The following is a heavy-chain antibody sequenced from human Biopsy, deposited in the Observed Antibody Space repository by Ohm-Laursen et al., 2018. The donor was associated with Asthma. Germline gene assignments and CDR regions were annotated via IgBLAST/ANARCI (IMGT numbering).Heavy chain of an antibody. J-gene: IGHJ3*01. CDR2: INAGDGNT. CDR1: GYTFINYA. Sequence: SVKVSCKASGYTFINYAIHWVRQAPGQRLEWMGWINAGDGNTKYSQKFQGRVTITRDTSASTAYMDLRSLRSEDTAMYYCARTYYDFLTGQVNDTFALWGQGTMVTVSS. V-gene: IGHV1-3*01. CDR3: ARTYYDFLTGQVNDTFAL. D-gene: IGHD3-9*01.